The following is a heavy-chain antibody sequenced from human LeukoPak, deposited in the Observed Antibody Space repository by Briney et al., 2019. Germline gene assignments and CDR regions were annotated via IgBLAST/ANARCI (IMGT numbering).Heavy chain of an antibody. CDR3: ARGRYSYGFSNYYYYYYMDV. CDR2: INHSGST. D-gene: IGHD5-18*01. J-gene: IGHJ6*03. V-gene: IGHV4-38-2*02. CDR1: GYSISSGYY. Sequence: SETLSLTCTVSGYSISSGYYWGWIRQPPGKGLEWIGEINHSGSTNYNPSLKSRVTISVDTSKNQFSLKLSSVTAADTAVYYCARGRYSYGFSNYYYYYYMDVWGKGTTVTVSS.